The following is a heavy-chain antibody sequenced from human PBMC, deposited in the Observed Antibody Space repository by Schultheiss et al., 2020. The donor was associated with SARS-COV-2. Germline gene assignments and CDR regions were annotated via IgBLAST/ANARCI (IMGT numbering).Heavy chain of an antibody. CDR1: GFTFSSYS. CDR2: IWYDGSNK. CDR3: AWWGDNAFDI. J-gene: IGHJ3*02. V-gene: IGHV3-33*03. D-gene: IGHD2-15*01. Sequence: GGSLRLSCAASGFTFSSYSMNWVRQAPGKGLEWVAVIWYDGSNKYYADSVKGRFTISRDNAKNTLYLQMNSLRAEDTAVYYCAWWGDNAFDIWGQGTMVTVSS.